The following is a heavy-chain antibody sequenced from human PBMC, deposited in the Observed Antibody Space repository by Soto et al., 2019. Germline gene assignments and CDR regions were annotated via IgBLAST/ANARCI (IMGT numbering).Heavy chain of an antibody. Sequence: ASVKVSCKASGYTFTCYYMHWVRQAPGQGLEWMGWINPNSGGTNYAQKFQGWVTMTRDTSISTAYMELSRLRSDDTAVYYCARSWITMVRGDDAFDIWGQGTMVTVSS. CDR3: ARSWITMVRGDDAFDI. CDR2: INPNSGGT. CDR1: GYTFTCYY. D-gene: IGHD3-10*01. V-gene: IGHV1-2*04. J-gene: IGHJ3*02.